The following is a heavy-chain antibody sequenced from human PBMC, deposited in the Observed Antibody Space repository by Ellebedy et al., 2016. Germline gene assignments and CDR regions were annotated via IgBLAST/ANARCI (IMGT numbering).Heavy chain of an antibody. V-gene: IGHV3-48*01. CDR1: GFSFRTHS. Sequence: GGSLRLXCAASGFSFRTHSMNWVRQAPGKGLEWLSFISSSGTATYYADSVKGRFTISRDNAKQSVFLQMNSLRAEDTAVYYCARDISSTWFDPFDYWGQGTLVTVSS. CDR2: ISSSGTAT. J-gene: IGHJ4*02. CDR3: ARDISSTWFDPFDY. D-gene: IGHD6-13*01.